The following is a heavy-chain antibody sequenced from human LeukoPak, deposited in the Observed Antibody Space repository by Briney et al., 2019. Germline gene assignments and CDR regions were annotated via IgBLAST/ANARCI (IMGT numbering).Heavy chain of an antibody. CDR1: GGTFSSYA. Sequence: ASVKVSCKASGGTFSSYAISWVRQAPGKGLEWMGGFDPEDGETIYAQKFQGRVTMTEDTSTDTAYMELSSLRSEDTAVYYCATEYNVDTAMVGGYALDIWGQGTMVTVSS. V-gene: IGHV1-24*01. J-gene: IGHJ3*02. CDR3: ATEYNVDTAMVGGYALDI. D-gene: IGHD5-18*01. CDR2: FDPEDGET.